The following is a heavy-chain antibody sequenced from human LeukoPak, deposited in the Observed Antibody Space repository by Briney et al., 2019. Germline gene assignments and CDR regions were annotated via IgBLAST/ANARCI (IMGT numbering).Heavy chain of an antibody. V-gene: IGHV4-34*01. J-gene: IGHJ5*02. D-gene: IGHD6-13*01. Sequence: SETLSLTCAVYGGSLSDYYWSWIRQSPGKGLEWIGEISHRGRTYYNLSLKSRVTISIDTSKNQFSLKVSSVSAADTAVYYCARAYSSSWYWNWFDPWGQGTLVTVSS. CDR1: GGSLSDYY. CDR2: ISHRGRT. CDR3: ARAYSSSWYWNWFDP.